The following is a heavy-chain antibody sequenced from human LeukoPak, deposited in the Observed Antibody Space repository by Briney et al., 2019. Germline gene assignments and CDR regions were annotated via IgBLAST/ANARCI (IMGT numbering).Heavy chain of an antibody. Sequence: GASAKVSCKVSGYTLTELSMFWVRQAPGKGLEWMGSFDPEDGKTVYAQKFQGRVTMTEDTSTDTAYIELSSLRSEDTAVYYCATGYLVTAGLMDVWGQGTTVTVSS. V-gene: IGHV1-24*01. CDR3: ATGYLVTAGLMDV. CDR1: GYTLTELS. J-gene: IGHJ6*02. CDR2: FDPEDGKT. D-gene: IGHD6-13*01.